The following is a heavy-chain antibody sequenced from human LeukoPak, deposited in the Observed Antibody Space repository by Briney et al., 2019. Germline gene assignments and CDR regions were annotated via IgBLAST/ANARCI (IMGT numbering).Heavy chain of an antibody. CDR3: ARENAGGSGSYGRPDF. D-gene: IGHD3-10*01. V-gene: IGHV3-66*01. Sequence: GGSLRLSCAASGFTVSSNYMSWASQAPGKGLEWVSIIYSAGSTNYADSVKGRFAISRDDSKNTLYLQMNTLRAEDTAVYYCARENAGGSGSYGRPDFWGQGTLVTVSS. J-gene: IGHJ4*02. CDR1: GFTVSSNY. CDR2: IYSAGST.